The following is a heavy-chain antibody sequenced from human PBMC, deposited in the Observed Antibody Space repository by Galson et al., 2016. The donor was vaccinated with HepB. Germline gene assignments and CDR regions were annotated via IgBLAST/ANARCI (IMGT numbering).Heavy chain of an antibody. CDR1: GFSLSTSGMC. V-gene: IGHV2-70*01. Sequence: PALVKPTQTLTLTCTFSGFSLSTSGMCVSWIRQPPGKALEWLALINWDDHKYYSTSLKTRLTIPKDTSKNQVVLTMTNMDPVDTATYYCAKHPAGDDSFHFESWGQGTLVTVSS. J-gene: IGHJ4*02. D-gene: IGHD3-16*01. CDR2: INWDDHK. CDR3: AKHPAGDDSFHFES.